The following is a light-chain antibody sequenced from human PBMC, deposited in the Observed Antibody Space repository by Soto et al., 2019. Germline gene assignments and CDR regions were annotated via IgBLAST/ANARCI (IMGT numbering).Light chain of an antibody. CDR3: QQYIGSPPYT. J-gene: IGKJ2*01. Sequence: DIVMTQSPDSLAVSLGERATIKFTSSQSVLYTSNNKNYLAWYQQKPGQPPRLLIYWASTRESGVPDRFSGSGSGTDFTLTISSLQAEDVAAYYCQQYIGSPPYTFGQGTKLEIK. CDR2: WAS. CDR1: QSVLYTSNNKNY. V-gene: IGKV4-1*01.